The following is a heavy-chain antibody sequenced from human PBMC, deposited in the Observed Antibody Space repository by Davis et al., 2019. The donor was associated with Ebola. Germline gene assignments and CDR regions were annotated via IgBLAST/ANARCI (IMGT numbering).Heavy chain of an antibody. CDR1: GGSISSYY. CDR2: IYHSGTT. V-gene: IGHV4-59*01. Sequence: SETLSLTCTVSGGSISSYYWSWIRQPPGKGLEWIGYIYHSGTTIYNPSLKGRVTVSLAPSKNQFSLKMSSVTAADTAVYYCARLARTALIDYHYFDIWGRGTLVTVSS. D-gene: IGHD2-21*02. CDR3: ARLARTALIDYHYFDI. J-gene: IGHJ2*01.